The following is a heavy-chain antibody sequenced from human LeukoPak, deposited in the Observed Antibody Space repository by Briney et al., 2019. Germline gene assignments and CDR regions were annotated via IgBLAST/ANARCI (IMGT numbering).Heavy chain of an antibody. J-gene: IGHJ4*02. CDR3: ARQSDYGSGSYSY. Sequence: SETLSLTCTVSGGSISSYYWSWIRQPPGKGLEWIGYIYYSGSTNYSPSLKSRVTISVDTSKNQFSLKLSSVTAADTAVYYCARQSDYGSGSYSYWGQGTLVTVSS. D-gene: IGHD3-10*01. CDR1: GGSISSYY. V-gene: IGHV4-59*08. CDR2: IYYSGST.